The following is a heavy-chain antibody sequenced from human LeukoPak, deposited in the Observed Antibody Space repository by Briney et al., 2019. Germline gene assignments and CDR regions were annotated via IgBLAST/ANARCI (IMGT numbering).Heavy chain of an antibody. CDR1: GGTFSNYA. D-gene: IGHD3-22*01. CDR2: IIPIFGTA. CDR3: ARGKDSSARYFYYYMDV. J-gene: IGHJ6*03. V-gene: IGHV1-69*13. Sequence: ASVKVSCKASGGTFSNYAISWVRQAPGQGLEWMGVIIPIFGTANYAQKFQGRVTIPADESTSTPYMELSSLRSEDTAVYYCARGKDSSARYFYYYMDVWGKGTTVTISS.